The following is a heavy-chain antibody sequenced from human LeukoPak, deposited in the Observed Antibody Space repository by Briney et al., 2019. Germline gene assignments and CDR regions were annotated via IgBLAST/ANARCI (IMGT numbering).Heavy chain of an antibody. CDR2: IYYSGST. V-gene: IGHV4-59*05. CDR3: ATISLLNSGSND. Sequence: SETLSLTCTVSGGSISSYYWSWIRQPAGKGLEWIGRIYYSGSTYYNPSLKSRVTISVDTSKNQFSLKLSSVTAADTAVYYCATISLLNSGSNDWGQGTLVTVSS. CDR1: GGSISSYY. J-gene: IGHJ4*02. D-gene: IGHD1-26*01.